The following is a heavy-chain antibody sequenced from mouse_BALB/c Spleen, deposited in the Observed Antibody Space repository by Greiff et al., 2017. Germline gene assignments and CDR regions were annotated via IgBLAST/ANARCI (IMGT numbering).Heavy chain of an antibody. Sequence: VQLQQSGPGLVRPGVSVKLSCKGSGYTFTDYAMHWVKQSHAKSLEWIGVISTYYGNTNYNQKFKGKATMTVDKSSSTAYMELARLTSEDSAIYYCARGGNYYAMDYWGQGTSVTVSS. CDR1: GYTFTDYA. V-gene: IGHV1S137*01. CDR3: ARGGNYYAMDY. D-gene: IGHD2-1*01. CDR2: ISTYYGNT. J-gene: IGHJ4*01.